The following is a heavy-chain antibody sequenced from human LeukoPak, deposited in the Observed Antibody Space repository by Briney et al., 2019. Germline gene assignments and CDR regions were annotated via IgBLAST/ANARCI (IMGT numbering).Heavy chain of an antibody. CDR2: ISWNSGSI. CDR1: GFTFDDYA. J-gene: IGHJ4*02. Sequence: GGSLRLSCAASGFTFDDYAMHWVRQAPGKGLEWVSGISWNSGSIGYADSVKGRFTISRDNAKNSLYLQMNSLRAEDTALYYCARGELDYYDSRGFYLYYGGQGTLVTVSS. CDR3: ARGELDYYDSRGFYLYY. D-gene: IGHD3-22*01. V-gene: IGHV3-9*01.